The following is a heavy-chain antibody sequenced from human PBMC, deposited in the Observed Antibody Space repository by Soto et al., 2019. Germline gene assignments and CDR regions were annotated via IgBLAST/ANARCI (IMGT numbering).Heavy chain of an antibody. Sequence: GGSLRLSCAASGFTFSSYAMSWVRQAPGKGLEWVSAISGSGGSTYYADSVKGRFTISRDNSNNTLYLQMNSLSAEDTAVYYCAKDHSSGWYRDYWGQGTLVTVSS. V-gene: IGHV3-23*01. D-gene: IGHD6-19*01. CDR2: ISGSGGST. CDR3: AKDHSSGWYRDY. CDR1: GFTFSSYA. J-gene: IGHJ4*02.